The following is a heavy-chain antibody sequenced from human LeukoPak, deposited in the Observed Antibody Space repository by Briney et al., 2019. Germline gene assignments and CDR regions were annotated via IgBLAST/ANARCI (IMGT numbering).Heavy chain of an antibody. J-gene: IGHJ4*02. CDR3: VKDNPLDY. D-gene: IGHD1-14*01. CDR2: IRYDGNNK. CDR1: GFTFSNYG. Sequence: GGSLRLSCGASGFTFSNYGMLWVRQAPGKGLEWVAFIRYDGNNKLYADSMKGRFTISRDNSKNTLYLHINSLRAEDTAVYYCVKDNPLDYWGQGTLVIVSS. V-gene: IGHV3-30*02.